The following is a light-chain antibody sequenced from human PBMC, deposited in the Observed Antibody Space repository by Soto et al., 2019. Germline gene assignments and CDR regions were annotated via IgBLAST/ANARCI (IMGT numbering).Light chain of an antibody. CDR2: DVS. CDR1: SSDVGAYNY. CDR3: YSCSRSSGTRYV. Sequence: QSALTQPASVSGSPGQSSTISCTGTSSDVGAYNYVSWYQQHPGQAPKLMIYDVSNRPSGVSDRFSGSKSGNTASLTISGLQAEDEADYYCYSCSRSSGTRYVFGTGTKVTVL. J-gene: IGLJ1*01. V-gene: IGLV2-14*03.